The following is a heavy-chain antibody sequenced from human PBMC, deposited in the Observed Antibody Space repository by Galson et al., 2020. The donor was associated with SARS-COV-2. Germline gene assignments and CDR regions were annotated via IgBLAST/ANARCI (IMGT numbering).Heavy chain of an antibody. CDR3: ARGNTTMTREAFDI. J-gene: IGHJ3*02. D-gene: IGHD3-10*01. CDR1: GFSLTTSGLC. V-gene: IGHV2-70*11. Sequence: SGPTLVKPTQTLTLTCTLSGFSLTTSGLCVSWIRQPPGKALEWLARFGWDDDKYYSTSLKSRLTISTDASRHQVVLTMTNMDPVDTATYYCARGNTTMTREAFDIWGQGTLVTVSS. CDR2: FGWDDDK.